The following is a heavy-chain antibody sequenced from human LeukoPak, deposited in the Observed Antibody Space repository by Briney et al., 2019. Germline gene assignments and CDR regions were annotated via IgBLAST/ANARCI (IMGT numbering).Heavy chain of an antibody. J-gene: IGHJ5*02. V-gene: IGHV4-4*07. CDR2: IYTSGST. D-gene: IGHD4-17*01. CDR1: GGSISSYY. CDR3: ARSKTTVTSNWFDP. Sequence: PSETLSLTCTVSGGSISSYYWSWIRQPAGKGLEWIGRIYTSGSTNYNPSLRSRVTMSVDTSKNQFSLKLSSVTAADTAVYYCARSKTTVTSNWFDPWGQGTLVTVSS.